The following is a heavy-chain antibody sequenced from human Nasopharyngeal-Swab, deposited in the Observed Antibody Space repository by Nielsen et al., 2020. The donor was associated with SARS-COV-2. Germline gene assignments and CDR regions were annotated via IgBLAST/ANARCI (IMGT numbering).Heavy chain of an antibody. J-gene: IGHJ3*01. CDR3: AREVIEQAVSDAFDF. CDR1: GGSISSGGYF. D-gene: IGHD3-16*02. Sequence: SETLSLTCPVSGGSISSGGYFWSWIRQHPGKGLEWIGYNHYTGNTYYNPSLESRLTISLDTSQNQFSLRLSSVTAADTAVYYCAREVIEQAVSDAFDFWGQGTMVTVSS. CDR2: NHYTGNT. V-gene: IGHV4-31*03.